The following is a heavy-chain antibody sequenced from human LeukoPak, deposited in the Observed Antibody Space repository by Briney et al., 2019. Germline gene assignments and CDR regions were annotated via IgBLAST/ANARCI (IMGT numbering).Heavy chain of an antibody. CDR2: INPNSGGT. CDR3: ARELLWFGELPFPFDY. J-gene: IGHJ4*02. CDR1: GYTFTGYY. D-gene: IGHD3-10*01. Sequence: GASVKVSCKASGYTFTGYYMHWVRQAPGQGLEWMGWINPNSGGTNYAQKFQGRVTMTRDTSISTAYMELSRLRSDDTAVYYCARELLWFGELPFPFDYWGQGTLVTVSS. V-gene: IGHV1-2*02.